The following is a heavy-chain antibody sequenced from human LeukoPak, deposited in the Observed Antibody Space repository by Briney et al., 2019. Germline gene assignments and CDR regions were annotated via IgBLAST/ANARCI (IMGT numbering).Heavy chain of an antibody. CDR1: GGSISGGGYS. CDR2: IYHSGST. J-gene: IGHJ3*02. V-gene: IGHV4-30-2*01. Sequence: PSQTLSLTCAVSGGSISGGGYSWSWIRQPPGKGLEWIGYIYHSGSTYYNPSLKSRVTISVDRSKNQFSLKLSSVTAADTAVYYCARETSCAFDIWGQGTMVTVSS. CDR3: ARETSCAFDI.